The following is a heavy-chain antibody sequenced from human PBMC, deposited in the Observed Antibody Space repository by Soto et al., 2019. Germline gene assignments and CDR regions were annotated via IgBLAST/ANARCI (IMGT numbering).Heavy chain of an antibody. V-gene: IGHV3-33*01. Sequence: VQLVESGGGVVQSGRSLTLSCAASGFSLRTYGMHWLRRTPGKGLEWVAFIWYDKTKKFYANSVKGRSTISKDNSNNILYLQMSGLRAEDTAVYYCARDVVKAVAGSVNWFDPWGQGTLVTVSS. J-gene: IGHJ5*02. D-gene: IGHD6-19*01. CDR1: GFSLRTYG. CDR3: ARDVVKAVAGSVNWFDP. CDR2: IWYDKTKK.